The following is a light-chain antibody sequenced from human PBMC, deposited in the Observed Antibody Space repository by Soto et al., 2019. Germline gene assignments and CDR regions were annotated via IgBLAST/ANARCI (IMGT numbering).Light chain of an antibody. Sequence: DIQMTQSPSSLSASIGDRVTMTCRASQSISSYLNWYQHKPGKAPKLLIFAASTLQSGVPSRFSGSGSGTDFTLTISSLQPEDFGTYYCQQSLNTPRTFCQGTKVDVK. CDR2: AAS. J-gene: IGKJ1*01. CDR1: QSISSY. V-gene: IGKV1-39*01. CDR3: QQSLNTPRT.